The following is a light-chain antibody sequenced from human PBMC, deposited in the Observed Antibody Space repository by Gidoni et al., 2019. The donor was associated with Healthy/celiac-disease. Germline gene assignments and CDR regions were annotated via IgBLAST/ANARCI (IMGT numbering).Light chain of an antibody. Sequence: DIQMTQSPSSLSASVGDRVTITCRASQSISSYLNWYQQKPGKAPKLLIYAASSLQSGVPSRFSGSGSWTAFTLTISSLQPEDFATYYCQQSYSTPLTFGGXTKVEIK. CDR2: AAS. V-gene: IGKV1-39*01. CDR3: QQSYSTPLT. CDR1: QSISSY. J-gene: IGKJ4*01.